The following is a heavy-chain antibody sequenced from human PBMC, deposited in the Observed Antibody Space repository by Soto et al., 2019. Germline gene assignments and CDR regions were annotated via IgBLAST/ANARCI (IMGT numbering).Heavy chain of an antibody. J-gene: IGHJ4*02. D-gene: IGHD1-26*01. CDR2: ISANNGNT. V-gene: IGHV1-18*01. CDR3: ARDRGSYALDY. CDR1: GYTFTSYG. Sequence: QVQLVQSGAEVKKPGASVKVSCKASGYTFTSYGISWVRQAPGQGLEWMGWISANNGNTNYAQKLQGRVTMTTDTSTRSAYMELRSLRSNYTAVYYCARDRGSYALDYWGQGTLVTVSS.